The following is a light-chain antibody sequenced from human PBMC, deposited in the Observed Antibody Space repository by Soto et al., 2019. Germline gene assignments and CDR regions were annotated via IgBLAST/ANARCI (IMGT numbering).Light chain of an antibody. V-gene: IGKV3-20*01. CDR2: GAS. Sequence: EIVLTQSPGTLSLSPGERATLSCRASQSVSSSYLAWYQQKPGQAPRLLIYGASSRATGIPDRFSGSGSGTDFTLTISRLEPEDFAVYYCHQYGSSPFGGGTEVEIK. J-gene: IGKJ4*01. CDR1: QSVSSSY. CDR3: HQYGSSP.